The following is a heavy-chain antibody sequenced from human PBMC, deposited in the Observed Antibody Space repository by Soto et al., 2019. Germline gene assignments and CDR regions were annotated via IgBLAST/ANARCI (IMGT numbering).Heavy chain of an antibody. J-gene: IGHJ6*02. V-gene: IGHV4-30-4*01. CDR2: ISSIGST. CDR3: ARGLVIRPYYYHGMDV. Sequence: QVQLQESGPGLLKPSQTLSLTCTVSGGSISSGDYFWSWIRQSPGKGLEWIGYISSIGSTYYNPSLKSRVSVSRDTSKNQFSLKLSSVTTTDTAVYYCARGLVIRPYYYHGMDVWGQGTTVTVSS. D-gene: IGHD3-9*01. CDR1: GGSISSGDYF.